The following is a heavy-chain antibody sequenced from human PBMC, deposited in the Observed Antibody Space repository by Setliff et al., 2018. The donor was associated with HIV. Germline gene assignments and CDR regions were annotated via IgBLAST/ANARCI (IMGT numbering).Heavy chain of an antibody. J-gene: IGHJ4*02. CDR1: GYTPTDFY. D-gene: IGHD3-3*01. CDR3: AGVSSQFSEWRKDYFEY. CDR2: ITPNSGGT. V-gene: IGHV1-2*02. Sequence: GASVKVSCKASGYTPTDFYIHWVRQAPGQGLEWMGWITPNSGGTEYAGMFQGRVTLTRDTSINTAYMEVTRLTSDDTAVYYCAGVSSQFSEWRKDYFEYWGQGSLVTVSS.